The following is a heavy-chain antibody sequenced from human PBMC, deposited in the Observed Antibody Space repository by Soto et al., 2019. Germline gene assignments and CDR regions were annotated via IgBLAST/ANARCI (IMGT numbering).Heavy chain of an antibody. CDR3: CEAGTNYGSFDY. CDR1: GFRFSDAW. D-gene: IGHD1-1*01. Sequence: PGGSLRLSCAASGFRFSDAWMTWVRQVPGRGLEWVGRIKSKLRDGETDYAAAVKGRFTISRDDSKSTLYLHMHSLTAEDTAVYYCCEAGTNYGSFDYWGQGALVTVSS. CDR2: IKSKLRDGET. J-gene: IGHJ4*02. V-gene: IGHV3-15*01.